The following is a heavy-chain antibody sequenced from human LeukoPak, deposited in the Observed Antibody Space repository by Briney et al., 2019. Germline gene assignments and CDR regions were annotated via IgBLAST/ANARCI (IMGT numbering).Heavy chain of an antibody. CDR3: AREMGYYDYVWGSYRRDAFDI. D-gene: IGHD3-16*02. CDR2: INAGNGDT. J-gene: IGHJ3*02. Sequence: ASVKVSCKASGYTFTKYALHWVRQAPGQRLEWMGWINAGNGDTKYSQDFQGRVTMTRDTSASTAYMELSRLRSEDTAVYYCAREMGYYDYVWGSYRRDAFDIWGQGTMVTVSS. V-gene: IGHV1-3*03. CDR1: GYTFTKYA.